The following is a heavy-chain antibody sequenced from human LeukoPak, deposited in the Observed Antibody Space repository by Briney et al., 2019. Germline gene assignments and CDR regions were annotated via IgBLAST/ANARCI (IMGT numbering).Heavy chain of an antibody. V-gene: IGHV3-43*02. D-gene: IGHD1-14*01. CDR3: ATWAFYHNLDV. J-gene: IGHJ6*02. CDR1: GFTMEPSA. CDR2: INKDGSRT. Sequence: GGSLRLSCAASGFTMEPSAMHWVRQAPGKGLEWVSNINKDGSRTYYADSVKGRFTISRDNSKNSLYLQMNSPRTEDSALYYCATWAFYHNLDVWGRGTTVTVSS.